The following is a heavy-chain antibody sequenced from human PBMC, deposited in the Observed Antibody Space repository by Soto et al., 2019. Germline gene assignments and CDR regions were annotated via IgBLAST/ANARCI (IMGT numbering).Heavy chain of an antibody. CDR1: GFAFSSFP. J-gene: IGHJ4*02. V-gene: IGHV3-74*01. CDR3: ATMAGTYPY. D-gene: IGHD1-26*01. Sequence: GVSLRLSFAASGFAFSSFPMHWVRQAPGKGLVWVSRIDPDGSDTTYADSVKGRFTISRDNAKNIVYLQMSSLRAEDTALYYCATMAGTYPYWGQGTLVTVSS. CDR2: IDPDGSDT.